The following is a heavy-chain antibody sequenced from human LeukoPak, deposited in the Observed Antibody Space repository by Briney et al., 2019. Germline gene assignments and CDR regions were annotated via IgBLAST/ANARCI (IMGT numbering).Heavy chain of an antibody. J-gene: IGHJ4*02. Sequence: TGGSLRLSCAASGFTFSSYGMSWVRQAPGRGLEWVSSISGSGGDTFYVDSVKGRFIISRDNSRNTLYLQMHSLRAEDTAVYYCANQWLVLNYWGQGTLVTVSS. CDR3: ANQWLVLNY. V-gene: IGHV3-23*01. D-gene: IGHD6-19*01. CDR1: GFTFSSYG. CDR2: ISGSGGDT.